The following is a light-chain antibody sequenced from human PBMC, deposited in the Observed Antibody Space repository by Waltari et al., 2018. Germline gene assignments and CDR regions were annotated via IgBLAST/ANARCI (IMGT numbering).Light chain of an antibody. CDR2: AAS. J-gene: IGKJ4*01. CDR3: QQVNGYPLT. V-gene: IGKV1-9*01. Sequence: DIQLTQSPSFLSASVGDRVTITCRASQGITTYLVWYQQKPGKAPKVLIYAASTLQSGVPSRFSGSGSGTEFTLTITSLQPEDFATYYCQQVNGYPLTFGGGTEVEIK. CDR1: QGITTY.